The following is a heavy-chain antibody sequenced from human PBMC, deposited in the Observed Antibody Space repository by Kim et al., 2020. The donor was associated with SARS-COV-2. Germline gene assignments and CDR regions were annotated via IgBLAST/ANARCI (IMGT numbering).Heavy chain of an antibody. Sequence: ASVKVSCKASGYTFTGYYMHWVRQAPGQGLEWMGWINPNSGGTNYAQKFQGWVTMTRDTSISTAYMELSRLRSDDTAVYYCARDPFLKRLGHYGMDVWGQGTTVTVSS. V-gene: IGHV1-2*04. CDR3: ARDPFLKRLGHYGMDV. CDR1: GYTFTGYY. J-gene: IGHJ6*02. D-gene: IGHD6-25*01. CDR2: INPNSGGT.